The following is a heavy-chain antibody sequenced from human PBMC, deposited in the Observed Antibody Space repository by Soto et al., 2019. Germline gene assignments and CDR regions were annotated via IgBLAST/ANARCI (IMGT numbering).Heavy chain of an antibody. CDR2: ISYGGSNK. CDR3: AKSPVAGRSFYYYGMDV. V-gene: IGHV3-30*18. CDR1: GFTFSSYG. Sequence: GGSLRLSCAASGFTFSSYGMHWVRQAPGKGLEWVAVISYGGSNKYYADSVKGRFTISRDNSKNTLYLQMNSLRAEDTAVYYCAKSPVAGRSFYYYGMDVWGQGTTVTVSS. J-gene: IGHJ6*02. D-gene: IGHD6-19*01.